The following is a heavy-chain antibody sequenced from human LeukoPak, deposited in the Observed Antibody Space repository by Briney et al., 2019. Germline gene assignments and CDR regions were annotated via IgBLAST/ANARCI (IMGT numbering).Heavy chain of an antibody. Sequence: SETLSLTCAVYGGSFSGYYWSWIRQPPGKGLEWIGSIYHSGSTYYNPSLKSRVTISVDTSKNQFSLKLSSVTAADTAVYYCAIPFMITFGGVIANGGAFDIWGQGTMVTVSS. CDR2: IYHSGST. V-gene: IGHV4-34*01. J-gene: IGHJ3*02. CDR1: GGSFSGYY. D-gene: IGHD3-16*02. CDR3: AIPFMITFGGVIANGGAFDI.